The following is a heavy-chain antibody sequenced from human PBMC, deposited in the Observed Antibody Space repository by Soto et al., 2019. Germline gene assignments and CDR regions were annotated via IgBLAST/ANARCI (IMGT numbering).Heavy chain of an antibody. CDR1: GGTFSSYA. CDR3: ARPPIAVANDAFDI. D-gene: IGHD6-19*01. V-gene: IGHV1-69*05. Sequence: SVKVSCKASGGTFSSYAISWVRQAPGQGLEWMGWIIPIFGTANYAQKFQGRVTITTDTSISTAYMELSSLRSEDTAVYYCARPPIAVANDAFDIWGQGTMVTVSS. CDR2: IIPIFGTA. J-gene: IGHJ3*02.